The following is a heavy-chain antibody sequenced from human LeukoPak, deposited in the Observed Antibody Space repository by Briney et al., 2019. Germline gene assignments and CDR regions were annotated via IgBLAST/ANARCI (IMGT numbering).Heavy chain of an antibody. V-gene: IGHV4-61*09. CDR3: ARDKVVVVTALYWYFDL. CDR2: IHSSGST. D-gene: IGHD2-21*02. CDR1: GGSISSGNSY. J-gene: IGHJ2*01. Sequence: SQTLSLTCTVSGGSISSGNSYWSWIRQPAGKGLEWIGHIHSSGSTHYSPSLKSRVTMSVDTSKNQISLKLTSVTAADTAVYYCARDKVVVVTALYWYFDLWGRGTLVTVSS.